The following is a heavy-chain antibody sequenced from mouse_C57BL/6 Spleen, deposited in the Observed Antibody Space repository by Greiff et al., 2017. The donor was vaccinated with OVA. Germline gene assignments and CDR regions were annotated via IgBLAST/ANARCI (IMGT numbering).Heavy chain of an antibody. CDR2: IHPNSGST. CDR1: GYTFTSYW. D-gene: IGHD3-3*01. Sequence: QVQLQQSGAELVKPGASVKLSCKASGYTFTSYWMHWVKQRPGQGLEWIGMIHPNSGSTNYNEKFKSKATLTVDKSSSTAYMQLSSLTSEDSAVYYCARQGTGSGWFAYWGQGTLVTVSA. V-gene: IGHV1-64*01. CDR3: ARQGTGSGWFAY. J-gene: IGHJ3*01.